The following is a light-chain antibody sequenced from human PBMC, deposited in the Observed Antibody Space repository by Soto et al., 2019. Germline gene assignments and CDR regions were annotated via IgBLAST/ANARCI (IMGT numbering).Light chain of an antibody. J-gene: IGLJ3*02. CDR2: GVT. V-gene: IGLV2-14*03. Sequence: QSALAQPASVSGSPGQSITISCSGTTNDVGGYNYVSWYQQHPGKAPKLLIYGVTYRPSGVSNRFSGSKSGNAASLTISGLQAEDEGDYYCSSYTSSYTWIFGGGTKVTVL. CDR3: SSYTSSYTWI. CDR1: TNDVGGYNY.